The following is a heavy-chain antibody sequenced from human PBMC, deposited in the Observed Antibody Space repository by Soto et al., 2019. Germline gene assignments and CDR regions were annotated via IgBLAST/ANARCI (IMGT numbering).Heavy chain of an antibody. CDR1: GFTFSSYA. V-gene: IGHV3-23*01. Sequence: GGSLRLSCAASGFTFSSYAMSWVRQAPGKGLEWVSAISGSGGSTYYADSVKGRFTISRDNSKNTLYLQMNSLRAEDTAVYYCAKAGAIVATIEYYFDYWGQGTLVTVSS. CDR2: ISGSGGST. D-gene: IGHD5-12*01. J-gene: IGHJ4*02. CDR3: AKAGAIVATIEYYFDY.